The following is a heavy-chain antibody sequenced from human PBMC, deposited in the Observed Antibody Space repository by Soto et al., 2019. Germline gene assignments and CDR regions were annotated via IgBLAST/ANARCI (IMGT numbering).Heavy chain of an antibody. Sequence: PSETLSLTCTVSGASITNDDFFWSWVRQHPDKGLEWLAYITYGGSIYYNPSLRSRLSVSIDKSKSQFSLNVWSVTAADTAVYFCAKMERTQLWLRVQNWGQGLAVTVYS. CDR1: GASITNDDFF. D-gene: IGHD5-18*01. CDR2: ITYGGSI. CDR3: AKMERTQLWLRVQN. J-gene: IGHJ4*02. V-gene: IGHV4-31*03.